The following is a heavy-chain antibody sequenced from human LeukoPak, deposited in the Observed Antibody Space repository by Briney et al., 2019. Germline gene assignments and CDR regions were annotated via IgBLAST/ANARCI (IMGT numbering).Heavy chain of an antibody. CDR2: IIPIFGTA. V-gene: IGHV1-69*13. CDR3: ARDPDYSSLGGYFDY. CDR1: GGTFSSYA. Sequence: ASVKVSCKASGGTFSSYAISWVRQAPGQGLEWMGGIIPIFGTANYAQKFQGRVTITADESTSTAYMELSSLRSEDTAVFYCARDPDYSSLGGYFDYWGQGTLVTVSS. J-gene: IGHJ4*02. D-gene: IGHD6-6*01.